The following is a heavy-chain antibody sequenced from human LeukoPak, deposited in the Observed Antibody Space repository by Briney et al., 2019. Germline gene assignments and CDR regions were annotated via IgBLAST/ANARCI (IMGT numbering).Heavy chain of an antibody. J-gene: IGHJ4*02. CDR1: GFTFNNCA. Sequence: PGGSPRLSCAGSGFTFNNCAMSWVRRAPRKGLEWVSTIMIGGDGKHYADSVKGRFTISRDRSESTLFLQMDDLRADDTAVYYCVRAAPQNCYPSSCSLFDKWGQGTLVTVSS. D-gene: IGHD2-2*01. CDR2: IMIGGDGK. CDR3: VRAAPQNCYPSSCSLFDK. V-gene: IGHV3-23*01.